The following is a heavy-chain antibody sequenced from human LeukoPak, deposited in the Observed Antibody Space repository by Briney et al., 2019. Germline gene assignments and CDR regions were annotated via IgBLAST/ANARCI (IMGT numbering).Heavy chain of an antibody. CDR2: INHSGST. CDR1: GGSFSGYY. CDR3: ARGTPPSATNDY. D-gene: IGHD2-8*01. V-gene: IGHV4-34*01. J-gene: IGHJ4*02. Sequence: SETLSLTCAAYGGSFSGYYWSWIRQPPGKGLEWIGEINHSGSTNYNPSLKSRVTISVDTSKNQLSLKLSSVTAADTAVYYCARGTPPSATNDYWGQGTLVTVSS.